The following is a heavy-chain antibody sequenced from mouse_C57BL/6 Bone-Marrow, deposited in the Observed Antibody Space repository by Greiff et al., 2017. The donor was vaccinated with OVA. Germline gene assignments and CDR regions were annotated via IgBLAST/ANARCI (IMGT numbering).Heavy chain of an antibody. Sequence: VHLVESGSELRSPGSSVKLSCKDFDSEVFPIAYMSWVRQKPGHGFEWIGGILPSIGRTIYGEKFEDKATLDADTLSNTAYLELNSLTSEDSAIYYWARRGTTVVATDWYFDVWGTGTTVTVSS. V-gene: IGHV15-2*01. J-gene: IGHJ1*03. D-gene: IGHD1-1*01. CDR2: ILPSIGRT. CDR1: DSEVFPIAY. CDR3: ARRGTTVVATDWYFDV.